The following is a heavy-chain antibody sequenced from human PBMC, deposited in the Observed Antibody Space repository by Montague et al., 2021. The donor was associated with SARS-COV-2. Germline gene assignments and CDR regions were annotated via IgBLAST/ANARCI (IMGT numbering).Heavy chain of an antibody. J-gene: IGHJ4*02. V-gene: IGHV4-59*01. CDR1: GGPISSYY. CDR2: IYYTGST. CDR3: ARAQNTCFIANCVNYFDF. D-gene: IGHD1-1*01. Sequence: SETLSLTCTVSGGPISSYYWSWIRQPPGKGLEWFGYIYYTGSTKCNPSLKSRVTMSLVRPTNRFSLRLNSVTAADTAMYYCARAQNTCFIANCVNYFDFWGLGAQVTVSS.